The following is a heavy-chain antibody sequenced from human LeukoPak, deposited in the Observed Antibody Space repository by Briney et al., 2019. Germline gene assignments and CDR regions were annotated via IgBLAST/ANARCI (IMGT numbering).Heavy chain of an antibody. CDR3: ARDSDIVVVPAANSFDP. V-gene: IGHV1-2*02. CDR2: INPNSGGT. CDR1: GYTFTGYY. J-gene: IGHJ5*02. Sequence: ASVKVSCKASGYTFTGYYMHWVRQPPGQGLEWMGWINPNSGGTNYAQKFQGRVTMTRDTTISTAYMELSRLRSDDTAVYFCARDSDIVVVPAANSFDPWGQGTLVTVSS. D-gene: IGHD2-2*01.